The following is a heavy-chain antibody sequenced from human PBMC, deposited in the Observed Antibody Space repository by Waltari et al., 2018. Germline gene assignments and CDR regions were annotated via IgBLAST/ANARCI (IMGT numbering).Heavy chain of an antibody. CDR2: INPSGGST. V-gene: IGHV1-46*01. Sequence: QVQLVQSGAEVKKPGASMKVSCKASGYTFTSYYMHWVRQAPGQGLEWMGIINPSGGSTSYAQKFQGRVTMTRDTSTSTVYMELSSLRSEDTAVYYCALSRDGYRWDYWGQGTLVTVSS. CDR3: ALSRDGYRWDY. J-gene: IGHJ4*02. CDR1: GYTFTSYY. D-gene: IGHD5-12*01.